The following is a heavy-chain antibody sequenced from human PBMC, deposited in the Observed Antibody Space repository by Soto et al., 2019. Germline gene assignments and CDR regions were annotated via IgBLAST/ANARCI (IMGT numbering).Heavy chain of an antibody. J-gene: IGHJ6*02. V-gene: IGHV4-4*02. CDR1: GGSISSSNW. D-gene: IGHD3-10*01. Sequence: SETLSLTFAVSGGSISSSNWWSWVRQPPGKGLEWIGEIYHSGSTNYNPSLKSRVTISVDKSKNQFSLKLSSVTAADTAVYYCATHYYGSGSYYYHYYYYGMDVWGQGTTVS. CDR3: ATHYYGSGSYYYHYYYYGMDV. CDR2: IYHSGST.